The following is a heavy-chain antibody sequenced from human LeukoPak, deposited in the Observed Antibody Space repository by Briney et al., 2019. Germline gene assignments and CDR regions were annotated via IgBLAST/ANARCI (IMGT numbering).Heavy chain of an antibody. CDR2: IYTSGST. CDR1: GGSISSYY. V-gene: IGHV4-4*07. J-gene: IGHJ4*02. D-gene: IGHD6-19*01. CDR3: ASSYSSGRGADPFDY. Sequence: SETLSLTCTVSGGSISSYYWSWIRQPAGKGLEWIGRIYTSGSTNYNPSLKSRVTMSVDTSKNQFSLKLSSVTAADTAVYYCASSYSSGRGADPFDYCGQGTLVTVSS.